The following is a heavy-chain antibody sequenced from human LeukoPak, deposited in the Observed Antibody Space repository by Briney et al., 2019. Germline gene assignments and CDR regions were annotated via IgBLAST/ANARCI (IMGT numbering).Heavy chain of an antibody. V-gene: IGHV3-30*18. CDR2: ISYDGSNK. CDR3: AKAPFGDGDYGGSDY. J-gene: IGHJ4*02. D-gene: IGHD4-17*01. Sequence: GGSLRLSCAASGFSLSSYGMHWVRQAPGKGLEWVAVISYDGSNKYYSDSVKGRFTISRDNSKNTLYLQLNSLRVEDTAVYYCAKAPFGDGDYGGSDYWGQGTLVTVSS. CDR1: GFSLSSYG.